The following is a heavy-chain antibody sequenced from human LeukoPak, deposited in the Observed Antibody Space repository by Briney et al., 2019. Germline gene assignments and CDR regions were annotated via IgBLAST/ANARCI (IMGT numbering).Heavy chain of an antibody. D-gene: IGHD6-13*01. CDR3: ARGSYSSNRNGPRDGLDY. CDR2: INHNAST. V-gene: IGHV4-34*01. J-gene: IGHJ4*02. CDR1: GGSITSYS. Sequence: SETLSLTCTVSGGSITSYSWTWIHKPPGKGLWWIGDINHNASTKYNPSLQGRVTLSVDTSKNQSYLKLSSVTASDTAVYYCARGSYSSNRNGPRDGLDYWGQGTLVTVSS.